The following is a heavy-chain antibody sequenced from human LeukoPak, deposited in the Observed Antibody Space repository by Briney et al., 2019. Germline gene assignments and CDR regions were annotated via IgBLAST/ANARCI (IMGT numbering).Heavy chain of an antibody. CDR2: IYYSGNT. CDR1: GGSISSYY. D-gene: IGHD2-2*01. J-gene: IGHJ3*02. Sequence: PSETLSLTCTVSGGSISSYYWSWIRQPPGKGLEWIGYIYYSGNTYYNPSLKSRVVISVDTSRTQFSLKLSSVTAADTAVYYCARSYCSSTSCYRDAFDIWGQGTMVNVSS. V-gene: IGHV4-59*08. CDR3: ARSYCSSTSCYRDAFDI.